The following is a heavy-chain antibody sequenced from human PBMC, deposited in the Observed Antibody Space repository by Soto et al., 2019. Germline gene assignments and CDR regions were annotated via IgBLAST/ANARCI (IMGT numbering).Heavy chain of an antibody. D-gene: IGHD3-22*01. V-gene: IGHV4-30-4*01. CDR2: IYYSGST. CDR3: AREGGLYDSSVRASGMDV. CDR1: GGSFGDYY. J-gene: IGHJ6*02. Sequence: SETLSLTCAVYGGSFGDYYWSWIRQPPGKGLEWIGYIYYSGSTYYNPSLKSRVTISVDTSKNQFSLKLSSVTAADTAVYYCAREGGLYDSSVRASGMDVWGQGTTVTVSS.